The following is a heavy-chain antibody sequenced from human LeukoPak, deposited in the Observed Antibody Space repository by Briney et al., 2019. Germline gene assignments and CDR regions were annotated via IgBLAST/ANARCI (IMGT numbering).Heavy chain of an antibody. V-gene: IGHV3-30*02. J-gene: IGHJ4*02. CDR2: IWYDGSNK. Sequence: GGSLRLSCAASGFTFSSYGMHWVRQAPGKGLEWVAFIWYDGSNKYYADSVKGRFTISRDNSKNTLYLQMNSLRAEDTAVYYCAKDRPGSDFWSGYYPYYFDYWGQGTLVTVSS. CDR1: GFTFSSYG. D-gene: IGHD3-3*01. CDR3: AKDRPGSDFWSGYYPYYFDY.